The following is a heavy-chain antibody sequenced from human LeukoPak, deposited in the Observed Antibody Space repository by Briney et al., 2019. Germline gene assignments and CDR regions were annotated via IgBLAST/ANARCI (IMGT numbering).Heavy chain of an antibody. Sequence: GGSLRLSCAASGFTFSDYSMNWVRQAPGKGLEWVSSITSRSSYMYYGDSVKGRFTISRDSAKNSLYLQMNSLRAEDTAVYYCTRDPIAAAASGGDNWGQGTLVTVSS. CDR3: TRDPIAAAASGGDN. CDR2: ITSRSSYM. V-gene: IGHV3-21*01. CDR1: GFTFSDYS. J-gene: IGHJ4*02. D-gene: IGHD6-13*01.